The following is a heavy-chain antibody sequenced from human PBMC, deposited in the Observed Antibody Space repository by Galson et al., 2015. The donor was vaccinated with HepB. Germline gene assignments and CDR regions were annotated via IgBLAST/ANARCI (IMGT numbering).Heavy chain of an antibody. J-gene: IGHJ5*02. V-gene: IGHV4-39*01. Sequence: SETLSLTCTVSGGSISSSSYYWGWIRQPPGKGLEWIGSIYYSGSTYYNPSLKSRVTISVDTSKNQFSLKLSSVTAADTAVYYCARHPTGGAAPGARIAAAGTGWFDPWAREPWSPSPQ. CDR1: GGSISSSSYY. D-gene: IGHD6-13*01. CDR2: IYYSGST. CDR3: ARHPTGGAAPGARIAAAGTGWFDP.